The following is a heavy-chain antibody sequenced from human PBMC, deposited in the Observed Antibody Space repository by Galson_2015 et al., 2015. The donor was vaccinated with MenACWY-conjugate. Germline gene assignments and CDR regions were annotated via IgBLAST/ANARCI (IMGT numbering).Heavy chain of an antibody. V-gene: IGHV4-59*01. CDR2: IFNSGNT. CDR3: ARAAGYYVTRGNSEYFQH. D-gene: IGHD3-10*02. J-gene: IGHJ1*01. CDR1: GGSFGTYY. Sequence: ETLSLTCTVSGGSFGTYYWSWIRQPPGTGMEWIGNIFNSGNTKNNPYLKSRVSISMETSKNQISLKLSSVTAADTAVYYCARAAGYYVTRGNSEYFQHWGQGTLVTVSS.